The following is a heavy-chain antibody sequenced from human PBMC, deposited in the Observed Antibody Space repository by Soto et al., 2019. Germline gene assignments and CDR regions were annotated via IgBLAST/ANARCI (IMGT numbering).Heavy chain of an antibody. CDR2: IYWDDDK. CDR1: GFSLTTRGVS. J-gene: IGHJ4*02. CDR3: AHRQATTCDY. V-gene: IGHV2-5*02. D-gene: IGHD1-1*01. Sequence: QITLKESGPTLVKPTQTLKPTCTFSGFSLTTRGVSVGWIRQPPGKALEWLALIYWDDDKRYSPSPKSRLTITKDTSKHLVVLTMTNMDPVDTAAYYCAHRQATTCDYWGQGTLVTVSS.